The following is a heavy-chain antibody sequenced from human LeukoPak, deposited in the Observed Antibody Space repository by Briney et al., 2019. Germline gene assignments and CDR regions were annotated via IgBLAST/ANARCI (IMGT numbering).Heavy chain of an antibody. CDR1: GFTFSDYY. D-gene: IGHD6-13*01. V-gene: IGHV3-11*04. CDR2: ISSSGSTI. J-gene: IGHJ4*02. CDR3: ARGYSSSWYFRSRKQYFDY. Sequence: KSGGSLRLSCAASGFTFSDYYMSWIRQAPGKGLEWVSYISSSGSTIYYADSVKGRFTISRDNAKNSLYLQMNSLRAEDTAVYYCARGYSSSWYFRSRKQYFDYWGQGTLVTVSS.